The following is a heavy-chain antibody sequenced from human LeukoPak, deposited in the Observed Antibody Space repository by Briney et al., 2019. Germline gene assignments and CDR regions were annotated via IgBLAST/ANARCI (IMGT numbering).Heavy chain of an antibody. Sequence: SETLSLTCAVYGGSFSCYYWSWIRQPPGKGLEWIGEINHSGSTNYNPSLKSRVTISVDTSKNQFSLKLSSVTAADTAVYYCARGEGALDYWGQGTLVTVSS. J-gene: IGHJ4*02. V-gene: IGHV4-34*01. CDR1: GGSFSCYY. D-gene: IGHD3-16*01. CDR3: ARGEGALDY. CDR2: INHSGST.